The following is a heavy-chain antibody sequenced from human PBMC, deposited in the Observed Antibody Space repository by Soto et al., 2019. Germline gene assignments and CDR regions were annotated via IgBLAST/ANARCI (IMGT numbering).Heavy chain of an antibody. D-gene: IGHD6-13*01. Sequence: QVQLQESGPGLVKPSETLSLTCTVSGGSVSSGSYYWSWIRQPPGKGLEWIGYIYYSGSTTYNPSLKSRLTISVDQSKNQCAPKLSSVTAAHTAVYDCERAPSSSWYEYWGQGTLVTVSS. CDR3: ERAPSSSWYEY. CDR1: GGSVSSGSYY. CDR2: IYYSGST. V-gene: IGHV4-61*01. J-gene: IGHJ4*02.